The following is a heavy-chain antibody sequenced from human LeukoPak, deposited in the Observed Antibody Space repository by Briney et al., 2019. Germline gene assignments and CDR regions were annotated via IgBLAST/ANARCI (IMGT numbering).Heavy chain of an antibody. J-gene: IGHJ4*02. CDR3: AKGTIAAAGTDCDY. CDR1: GFTFSSYA. V-gene: IGHV3-23*01. CDR2: ICGRGGYI. Sequence: GGSLRLSCAASGFTFSSYAMSWVRQAPGKGLEWVSAICGRGGYIYYADSVKGRFTISKDNSKDTLFLPMSSLRAEDTAVYYCAKGTIAAAGTDCDYWGQGTQVTVSS. D-gene: IGHD6-13*01.